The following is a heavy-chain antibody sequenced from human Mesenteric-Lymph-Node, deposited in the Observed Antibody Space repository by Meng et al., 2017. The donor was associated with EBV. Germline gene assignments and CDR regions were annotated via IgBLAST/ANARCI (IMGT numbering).Heavy chain of an antibody. D-gene: IGHD3-22*01. Sequence: QALLVHHGAEAEKRVATVTVSCDTSGAAFSSYYMHGIRRASGQGLEWMGRISPGGGSTCYGGKFHGRISSSADTSTNTAYMELRRLRSEDTAVYSCARDWDYESSGGWFDPWGQGTLVTVSS. V-gene: IGHV1-46*01. CDR2: ISPGGGST. CDR3: ARDWDYESSGGWFDP. J-gene: IGHJ5*02. CDR1: GAAFSSYY.